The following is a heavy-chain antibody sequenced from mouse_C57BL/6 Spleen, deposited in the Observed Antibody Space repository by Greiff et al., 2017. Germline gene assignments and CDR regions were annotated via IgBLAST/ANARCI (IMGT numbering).Heavy chain of an antibody. Sequence: QVQLQQSGAELAKPGASVKLSCKASGYTFTSYWMHWVKQRPGQGLEGIGYSNPSSGSTKYNQKFKDKATLTADKSSSTAYMQLSSLTYEDSAVYYCARRRTVYDYDDAMYYWGQGTSGTVSS. CDR3: ARRRTVYDYDDAMYY. V-gene: IGHV1-7*01. CDR2: SNPSSGST. D-gene: IGHD2-4*01. CDR1: GYTFTSYW. J-gene: IGHJ4*01.